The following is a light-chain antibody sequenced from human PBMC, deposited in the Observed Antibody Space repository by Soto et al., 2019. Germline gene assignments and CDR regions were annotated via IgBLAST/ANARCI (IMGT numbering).Light chain of an antibody. CDR2: ATA. Sequence: DIQMTQSPSSVSASVGDRVTITFRASEDISTWVAWCQRRPGKAPKLLMYATATLESVVPSRFRGSGSGTDCTLTISSLEAEDSAIYFCQQPHTLPWTFDQGTKVEI. V-gene: IGKV1-12*01. CDR1: EDISTW. J-gene: IGKJ1*01. CDR3: QQPHTLPWT.